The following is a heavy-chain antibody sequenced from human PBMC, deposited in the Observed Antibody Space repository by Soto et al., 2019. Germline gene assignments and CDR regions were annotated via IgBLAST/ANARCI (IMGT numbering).Heavy chain of an antibody. CDR1: GGSVNNANYF. CDR2: IYYSGST. V-gene: IGHV4-31*01. Sequence: QVRLEESGPGLVKPSETLSLICSVSGGSVNNANYFWNWIRHHPENGLEWIGYIYYSGSTRYNPSCRSQVPLSIVTFNIPFPRSVNSLTVADTAVYFCAGDTDSGGSRGAMDVWGRGPTVTV. CDR3: AGDTDSGGSRGAMDV. J-gene: IGHJ6*02. D-gene: IGHD4-17*01.